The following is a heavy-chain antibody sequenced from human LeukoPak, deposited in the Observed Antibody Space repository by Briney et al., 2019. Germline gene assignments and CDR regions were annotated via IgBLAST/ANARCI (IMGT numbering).Heavy chain of an antibody. J-gene: IGHJ4*02. V-gene: IGHV1-18*01. CDR1: GYTFTSYG. D-gene: IGHD3-10*01. Sequence: ASVKVSCKASGYTFTSYGINWVRQAPGQGLEWMGWISAYNGDTNYAQKLQGRVTMTTDTSTSTAYMELRSLRSDDTAVYYCARGKLLWFGELFGYWGQGTLVTVSS. CDR2: ISAYNGDT. CDR3: ARGKLLWFGELFGY.